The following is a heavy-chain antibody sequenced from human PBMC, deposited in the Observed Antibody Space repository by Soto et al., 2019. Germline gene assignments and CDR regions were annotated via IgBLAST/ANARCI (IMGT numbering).Heavy chain of an antibody. CDR3: ARDSTTIFGVVITPDY. CDR2: ISSSSSTI. CDR1: GFTFSSYS. V-gene: IGHV3-48*02. Sequence: GGSLRLSCAASGFTFSSYSMNWVRQAPGKGLEWVSYISSSSSTIYYADSVKGRFTISRDNAKNSLYLQMNSLRDEDTAVYYCARDSTTIFGVVITPDYWGQGTLVTSP. D-gene: IGHD3-3*01. J-gene: IGHJ4*02.